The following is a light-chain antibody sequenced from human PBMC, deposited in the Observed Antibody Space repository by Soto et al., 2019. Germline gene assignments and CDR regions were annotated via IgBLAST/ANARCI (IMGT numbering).Light chain of an antibody. J-gene: IGLJ3*02. CDR2: EVA. CDR3: SSYAGTIWM. CDR1: SSDVGTYNY. V-gene: IGLV2-8*01. Sequence: QSALTQPPSASGSPGQSVTISCTGTSSDVGTYNYVSWYQQRPGKAPQLMIYEVAKRPSGVPDRFSGSKFGNTASLTVSGLQAEDEATYYCSSYAGTIWMFGGGTKLTVL.